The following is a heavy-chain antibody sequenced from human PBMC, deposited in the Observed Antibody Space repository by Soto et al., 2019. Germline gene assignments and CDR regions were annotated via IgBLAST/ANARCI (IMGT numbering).Heavy chain of an antibody. V-gene: IGHV3-48*03. CDR3: ATSLSGYYYNY. D-gene: IGHD3-22*01. CDR2: IHTTGSTI. CDR1: GFTLSNYE. J-gene: IGHJ4*02. Sequence: PGGSLRLSCVASGFTLSNYEMMWVRQAPGKGLEWVSFIHTTGSTIYYADSVKGRFTISRDNAQNSLYLQMSSLRAEDTAVYYCATSLSGYYYNYWGQGTLVTVSS.